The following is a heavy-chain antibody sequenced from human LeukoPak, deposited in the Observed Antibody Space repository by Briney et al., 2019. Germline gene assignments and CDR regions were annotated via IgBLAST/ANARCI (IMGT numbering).Heavy chain of an antibody. J-gene: IGHJ4*02. CDR3: ARHRRSRPHANYNGFDY. CDR1: GYSFANFW. V-gene: IGHV5-51*01. Sequence: GESLKIFCKGSGYSFANFWIGWVRQLPGKGLEWMGVIFPGDSNIKYSPSFRGQVTISVDKSTNTANLQWSSLRASDTATYYCARHRRSRPHANYNGFDYWGQGTLVLVSS. CDR2: IFPGDSNI. D-gene: IGHD4/OR15-4a*01.